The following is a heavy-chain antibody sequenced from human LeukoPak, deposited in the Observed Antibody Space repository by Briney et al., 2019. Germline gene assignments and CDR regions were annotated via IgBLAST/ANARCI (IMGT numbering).Heavy chain of an antibody. V-gene: IGHV1-8*01. CDR1: GYTFTSYD. CDR2: MNPNSGNT. Sequence: ASVKVSCKASGYTFTSYDINWVRQATGQGLECMGWMNPNSGNTGYAQKFQGRVTMTGNTSISTAYMELSSLRSEDTAVYYCARSYCSRTSCYDGFWFDPWGQGTLVTVSS. J-gene: IGHJ5*02. D-gene: IGHD2-2*01. CDR3: ARSYCSRTSCYDGFWFDP.